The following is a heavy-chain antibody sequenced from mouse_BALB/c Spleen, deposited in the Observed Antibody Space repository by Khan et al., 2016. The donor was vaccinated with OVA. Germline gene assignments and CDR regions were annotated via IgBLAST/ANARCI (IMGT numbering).Heavy chain of an antibody. V-gene: IGHV1-77*01. Sequence: VQLQQSGAELARPGASVKLSCKASGYTFTDYYLNWVKQRTGQGLEWIGDIYPGSGNTYYNERFKGKATLTADKSSSTAYMQLSSLTSEDSAVHFCARSGTGSFAYWGQGTLVTVSA. CDR2: IYPGSGNT. D-gene: IGHD4-1*01. CDR1: GYTFTDYY. CDR3: ARSGTGSFAY. J-gene: IGHJ3*01.